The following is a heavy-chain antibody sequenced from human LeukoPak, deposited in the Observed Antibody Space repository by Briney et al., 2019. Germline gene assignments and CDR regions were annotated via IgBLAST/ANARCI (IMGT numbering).Heavy chain of an antibody. CDR1: GGSISSYY. J-gene: IGHJ4*02. V-gene: IGHV4-59*08. CDR2: IYYSGST. D-gene: IGHD3-16*01. CDR3: ARRYYDYVWGYYFDY. Sequence: SETLSLTCTVSGGSISSYYWSWVRQPPGKGLEWIGYIYYSGSTNYNPSLKSRVTISVDTSKNQFSLKLSSVTAADTAVYYCARRYYDYVWGYYFDYWGQGTLVTVSS.